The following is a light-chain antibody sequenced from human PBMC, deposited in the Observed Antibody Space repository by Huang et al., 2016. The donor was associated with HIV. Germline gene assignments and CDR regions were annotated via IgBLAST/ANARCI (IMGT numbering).Light chain of an antibody. J-gene: IGKJ1*01. V-gene: IGKV4-1*01. CDR1: QSVLYSSNNKNY. Sequence: IVMTLSPASLAVYLGWRPTINFKSSQSVLYSSNNKNYLAWYQQKPGQPPKLLIYWASTRESGVHDRFSGSGSGTDVTLTISSLQAEDVAVYYCQQYYSTPPTFGQGTKVEIK. CDR3: QQYYSTPPT. CDR2: WAS.